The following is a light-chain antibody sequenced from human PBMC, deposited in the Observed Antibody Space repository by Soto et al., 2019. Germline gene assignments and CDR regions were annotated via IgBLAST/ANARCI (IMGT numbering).Light chain of an antibody. CDR2: GNI. J-gene: IGLJ2*01. CDR3: QSYDSSLSVV. Sequence: QSVLTQPPSVSGAPGQRVTISCTGSSSHIGAGYDVHWYQQLPGTAPKLLIYGNINRPSGVPDRFSGSKSGTSASLAITGLQAEDEADYYCQSYDSSLSVVFGGGTKLTV. V-gene: IGLV1-40*01. CDR1: SSHIGAGYD.